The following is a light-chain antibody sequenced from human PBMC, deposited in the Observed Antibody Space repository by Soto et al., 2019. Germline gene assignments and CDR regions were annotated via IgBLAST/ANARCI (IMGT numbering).Light chain of an antibody. Sequence: AIRMTKSPSSLSASTGDRVTITCRASQGISRYLAWYQQKPGKAPKLLIYAASTLQSGVPSRFSGSGSGTDFTLTISCLQSEDFATYYCQQYYSYPYTFGQGTKLEIK. CDR2: AAS. CDR1: QGISRY. CDR3: QQYYSYPYT. J-gene: IGKJ2*01. V-gene: IGKV1-8*01.